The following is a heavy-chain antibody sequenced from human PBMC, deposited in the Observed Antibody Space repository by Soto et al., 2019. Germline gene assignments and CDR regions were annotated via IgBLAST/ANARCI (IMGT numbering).Heavy chain of an antibody. CDR1: GGSFSGYY. J-gene: IGHJ3*02. CDR2: INHSGST. D-gene: IGHD3-3*01. CDR3: ARGDSRLFRSITIFGVARAFDI. V-gene: IGHV4-34*01. Sequence: SETLSLTCAVYGGSFSGYYWSWIRQPPGKGLEWIGEINHSGSTNYNPSLKSRVTISVDTSKNQFSLKLSSVTAADTAVYYCARGDSRLFRSITIFGVARAFDIWGQGTMVTVSS.